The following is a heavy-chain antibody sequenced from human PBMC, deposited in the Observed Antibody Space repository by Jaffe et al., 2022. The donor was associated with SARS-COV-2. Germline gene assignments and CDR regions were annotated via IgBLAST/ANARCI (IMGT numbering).Heavy chain of an antibody. J-gene: IGHJ4*02. CDR1: GFTLSSHS. CDR2: ISSSTGYI. Sequence: EVQLVESGGGLVKPGGSLRLSCAASGFTLSSHSMNWVRQAPGKGLEWVSSISSSTGYIYYADSLKGRFTMSSDNAKNSLYLQMNSLRAEDTAVYYCARAFLLYGSGPPAFDYWGQGTLVTVSS. CDR3: ARAFLLYGSGPPAFDY. D-gene: IGHD3-10*01. V-gene: IGHV3-21*01.